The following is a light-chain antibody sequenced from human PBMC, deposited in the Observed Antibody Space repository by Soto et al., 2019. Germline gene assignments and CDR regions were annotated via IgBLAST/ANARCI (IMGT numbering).Light chain of an antibody. V-gene: IGLV2-11*01. CDR3: CSYAGSYTFV. CDR2: DVS. J-gene: IGLJ1*01. CDR1: SSDVGVYNY. Sequence: QSGLTKPRSVSGSPGQSVTISCTGTSSDVGVYNYVSWYQQYPGKAPKIMIYDVSKRPSGVPDRFSGSKSDNTASLTISGLQAEDEADYYCCSYAGSYTFVYGIGTKVTVL.